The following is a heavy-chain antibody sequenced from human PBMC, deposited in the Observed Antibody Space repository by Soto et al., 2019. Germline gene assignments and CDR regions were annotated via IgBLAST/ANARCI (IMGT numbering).Heavy chain of an antibody. CDR1: GFTFSSYG. Sequence: QVQLVESGGSVVQPGRSLRLSCAASGFTFSSYGMHWVRQAPGKGLEWVAVIWYDGSIKYYADSVKGRFTISRDNSKNTLYLQMNSLRVEDTAIYYCARDVGGEAPIAPTDYWGQGTLVTVSS. D-gene: IGHD3-3*01. J-gene: IGHJ4*02. CDR3: ARDVGGEAPIAPTDY. V-gene: IGHV3-33*01. CDR2: IWYDGSIK.